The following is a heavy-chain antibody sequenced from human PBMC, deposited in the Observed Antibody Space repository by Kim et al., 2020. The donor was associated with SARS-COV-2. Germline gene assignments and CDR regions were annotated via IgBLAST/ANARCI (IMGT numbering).Heavy chain of an antibody. V-gene: IGHV3-33*01. D-gene: IGHD2-2*01. CDR3: ARDIYCSSTSCYVDYYYYGMDV. Sequence: GGSLRLSCAASGFTFSSYGMHWVRQAPGKGLEWVAVIWYDGSNKYYADSVKGRFTISRDNSKNTLYLQMNSLRAEDTAVYYCARDIYCSSTSCYVDYYYYGMDVWGQGTTVTVSS. J-gene: IGHJ6*02. CDR1: GFTFSSYG. CDR2: IWYDGSNK.